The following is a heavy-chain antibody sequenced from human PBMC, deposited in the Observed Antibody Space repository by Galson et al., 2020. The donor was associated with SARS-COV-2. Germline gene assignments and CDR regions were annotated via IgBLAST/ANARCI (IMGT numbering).Heavy chain of an antibody. CDR3: ARDSRMQLWNYDYGMDV. V-gene: IGHV4-31*03. CDR2: IPYSGST. J-gene: IGHJ6*02. CDR1: GASISSGVYA. D-gene: IGHD5-18*01. Sequence: ETSETRSITCTVSGASISSGVYAWAWIRQLPGKGLEWLGYIPYSGSTYYNPSLKSRITISIDTSKNQFSLKVNSVTAADTAVYYCARDSRMQLWNYDYGMDVWGQGTTVTVS.